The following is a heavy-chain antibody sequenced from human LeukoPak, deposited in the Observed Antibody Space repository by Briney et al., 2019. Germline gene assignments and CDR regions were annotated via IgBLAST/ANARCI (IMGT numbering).Heavy chain of an antibody. J-gene: IGHJ3*02. V-gene: IGHV4-59*12. CDR2: IYYSGST. CDR3: ARVPTVRNDAFDI. D-gene: IGHD4-17*01. Sequence: PSETLSLTCTVSGGSISSYYWSWIRQPPGKGLEWIGSIYYSGSTYYNPSLKSRVTISVDTSKNQFSLKLSSVTAADTAVYYCARVPTVRNDAFDIWGQGTMVTVSS. CDR1: GGSISSYY.